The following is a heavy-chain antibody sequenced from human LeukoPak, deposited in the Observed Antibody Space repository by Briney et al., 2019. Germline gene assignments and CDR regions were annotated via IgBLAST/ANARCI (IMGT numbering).Heavy chain of an antibody. CDR2: ISYDGSNE. Sequence: PGGALRLSCADSGVTFSNYGMYCGRHRPDKGRGWVAVISYDGSNEYYAEFVKGRFTISRDNSKNTLYLQLYSLRAEDTAVYFCAKDQGIAVAGTDDAFDTWGQGTRVTVSS. D-gene: IGHD6-19*01. CDR3: AKDQGIAVAGTDDAFDT. J-gene: IGHJ3*02. V-gene: IGHV3-30*18. CDR1: GVTFSNYG.